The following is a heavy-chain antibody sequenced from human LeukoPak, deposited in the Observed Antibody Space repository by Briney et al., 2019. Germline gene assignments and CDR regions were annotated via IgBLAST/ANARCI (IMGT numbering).Heavy chain of an antibody. Sequence: SVKVSCKASGGTFSSYAISWVRQAPGQGLEWMGGIIPIFGTANYAQKFQGRVTITADESTSTAYMELSSLRSEDTAVYYCAGEYYYDSSGYYKFDYWGQGTLVTVSS. CDR3: AGEYYYDSSGYYKFDY. V-gene: IGHV1-69*13. J-gene: IGHJ4*02. CDR2: IIPIFGTA. CDR1: GGTFSSYA. D-gene: IGHD3-22*01.